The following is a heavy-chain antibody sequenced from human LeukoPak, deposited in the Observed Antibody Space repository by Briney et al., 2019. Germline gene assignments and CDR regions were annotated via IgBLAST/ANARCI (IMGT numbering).Heavy chain of an antibody. V-gene: IGHV3-30-3*01. CDR1: GFTFSSYA. Sequence: GGSLRLSCAASGFTFSSYAMHWVRQAPGKGLEWVAVISYDGSSKYYADSVKGRFTISRDNSKNTLYLQMNSLRAEDTAVYYCAREPQSWDYFDYWGQGTLVTVSS. CDR2: ISYDGSSK. J-gene: IGHJ4*02. D-gene: IGHD3-16*01. CDR3: AREPQSWDYFDY.